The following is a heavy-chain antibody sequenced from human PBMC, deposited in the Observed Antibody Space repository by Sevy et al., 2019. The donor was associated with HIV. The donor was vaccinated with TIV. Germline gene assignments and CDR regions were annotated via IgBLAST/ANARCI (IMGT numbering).Heavy chain of an antibody. V-gene: IGHV3-72*01. CDR1: GFTFRAYA. Sequence: GGSLRLSCSTSGFTFRAYAISWVRQAPGKGLEWVGRIRNKPKGYTTEYAASVKGRFTISRDDSKNSLFLQMNSLKTEDTAMYYCARDLAGRPYCDNWGQGTLVTVSS. CDR2: IRNKPKGYTT. CDR3: ARDLAGRPYCDN. D-gene: IGHD3-10*01. J-gene: IGHJ4*02.